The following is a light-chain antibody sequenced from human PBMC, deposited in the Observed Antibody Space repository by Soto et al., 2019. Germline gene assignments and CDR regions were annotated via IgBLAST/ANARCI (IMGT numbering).Light chain of an antibody. CDR1: SGHSSYA. V-gene: IGLV4-69*01. CDR3: QTWGTGIVV. CDR2: LNSDGSH. J-gene: IGLJ2*01. Sequence: QAVVTQSPSASASLGASVKLTCTLSSGHSSYAIAWHQQQPEKGPRYLMKLNSDGSHSKGDGIPDRFSGSSSGAERYLTISSPQSEDEADYYLQTWGTGIVVFGGGTKLTVL.